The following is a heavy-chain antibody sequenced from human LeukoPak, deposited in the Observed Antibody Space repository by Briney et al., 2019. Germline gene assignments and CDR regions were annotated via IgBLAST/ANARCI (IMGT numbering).Heavy chain of an antibody. CDR1: GGSISSSSDY. CDR3: ARDRMDPFDY. Sequence: SETLSLTCTVSGGSISSSSDYWGWIRQPPGKGLEWIGSIYYSGTYYNPSLKSRVTISVDTSKNQFSLKLSSVTAADTAVYYCARDRMDPFDYWGQGTLVTVSS. V-gene: IGHV4-39*07. CDR2: IYYSGT. J-gene: IGHJ4*02. D-gene: IGHD2-2*03.